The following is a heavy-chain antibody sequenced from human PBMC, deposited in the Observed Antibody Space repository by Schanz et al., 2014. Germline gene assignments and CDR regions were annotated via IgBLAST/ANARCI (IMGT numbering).Heavy chain of an antibody. V-gene: IGHV1-46*01. CDR1: GYIFGSHG. CDR2: INPSSGTT. D-gene: IGHD3-3*01. J-gene: IGHJ3*02. CDR3: VTEKRMESGTWAKAFDI. Sequence: QGQLVQSGAEVKKPGASVKVSCKASGYIFGSHGMTWVRQAPGQGHELMGKINPSSGTTRIAQNFQGRFTMTRDTSTTTVYMELSSLRSDDTAMYYCVTEKRMESGTWAKAFDIWGQGTWVTVSS.